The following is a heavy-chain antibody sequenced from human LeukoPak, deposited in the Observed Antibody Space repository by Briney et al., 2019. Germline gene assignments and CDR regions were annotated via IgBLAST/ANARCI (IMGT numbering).Heavy chain of an antibody. V-gene: IGHV3-23*01. J-gene: IGHJ4*02. D-gene: IGHD4-17*01. Sequence: PGGSLRLSCAASGFTFSSYAMSWVRQAPGEGLEWVSAISGSGGSTHYADSVKGRFTISRDNSKNTVYLQMNSLRAEDTAVYYCATTVTTGGYFDYWGQGTLVTVSS. CDR1: GFTFSSYA. CDR3: ATTVTTGGYFDY. CDR2: ISGSGGST.